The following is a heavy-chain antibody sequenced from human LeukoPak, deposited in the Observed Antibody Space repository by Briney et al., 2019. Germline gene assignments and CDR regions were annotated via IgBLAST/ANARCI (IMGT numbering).Heavy chain of an antibody. J-gene: IGHJ4*02. D-gene: IGHD2-8*02. Sequence: SETLSLTCTVSGGSISSYYWSWIRQPPGKGLEWIAYISDIGSINYNPSLKCRVTISLDTSKNQFSLKLSSVTAAGTAVYYCAGHHPRNTVDFWGQGTLVTVSS. CDR3: AGHHPRNTVDF. CDR1: GGSISSYY. CDR2: ISDIGSI. V-gene: IGHV4-59*08.